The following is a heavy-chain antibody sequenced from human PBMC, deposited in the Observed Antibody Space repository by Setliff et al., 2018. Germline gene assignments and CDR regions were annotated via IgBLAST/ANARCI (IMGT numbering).Heavy chain of an antibody. CDR1: GFTFTSYD. CDR3: ASHEPWLWNAFDI. CDR2: ISYDGTYK. Sequence: LRLSCAASGFTFTSYDIHWVRQAPGKGLEWVAVISYDGTYKNFVDSVKARFTISRDNSKDTLYLQMNSLRSEDTAVYYCASHEPWLWNAFDIWGQGTMVTVSS. V-gene: IGHV3-30-3*01. D-gene: IGHD6-19*01. J-gene: IGHJ3*02.